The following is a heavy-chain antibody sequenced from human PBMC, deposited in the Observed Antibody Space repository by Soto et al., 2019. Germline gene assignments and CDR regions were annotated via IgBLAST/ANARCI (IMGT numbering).Heavy chain of an antibody. V-gene: IGHV4-4*07. Sequence: QVQLQESGPGLVKPSETLSLSCGVSGGSISQYYWSWIRQPAGKGLEWIVRIYSGGSTNYNPSLESRVTMSVDTSKNQSSLKLSSVTAADTAVYYCARGPGGFGDFSLDYWGQGTLVTVSS. CDR2: IYSGGST. J-gene: IGHJ4*02. CDR1: GGSISQYY. D-gene: IGHD3-10*01. CDR3: ARGPGGFGDFSLDY.